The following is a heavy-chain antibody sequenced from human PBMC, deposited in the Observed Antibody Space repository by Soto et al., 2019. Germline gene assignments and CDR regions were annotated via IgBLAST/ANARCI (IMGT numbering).Heavy chain of an antibody. CDR1: GYTFTSYY. CDR2: INPSGGST. V-gene: IGHV1-46*01. D-gene: IGHD3-3*01. CDR3: ARGRNYDFWSGYYRGGYFFDY. Sequence: ASVKVSCKASGYTFTSYYMHWVRQAPGQGLEWMGIINPSGGSTSYAQKFQGRVTMTRDTSTSTVYMELSSLRSEDTAVYYCARGRNYDFWSGYYRGGYFFDYWGQGTLVTVSS. J-gene: IGHJ4*02.